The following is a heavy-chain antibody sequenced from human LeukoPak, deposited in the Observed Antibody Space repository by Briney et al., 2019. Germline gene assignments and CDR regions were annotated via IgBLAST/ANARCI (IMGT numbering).Heavy chain of an antibody. J-gene: IGHJ5*02. V-gene: IGHV3-33*01. CDR1: GFTFSSYG. D-gene: IGHD2-15*01. CDR3: AREVHCSGGSCYSNWFDP. Sequence: GGSLRLSCAASGFTFSSYGMHWVRQAPGKGLEWVAVIWYDGSNKYYADSVKGRFTISRDNSKNTLYLQMNSLRAEDTAVCYCAREVHCSGGSCYSNWFDPWGQGTLVTVSS. CDR2: IWYDGSNK.